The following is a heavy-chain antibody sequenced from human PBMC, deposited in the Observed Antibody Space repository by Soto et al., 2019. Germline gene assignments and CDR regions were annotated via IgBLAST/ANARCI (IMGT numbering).Heavy chain of an antibody. J-gene: IGHJ6*03. CDR2: ITSSGGST. CDR1: GFTFSSYA. V-gene: IGHV3-23*01. CDR3: AKRSSSYFYMDV. Sequence: HPGGSLRLSCAASGFTFSSYAMNWVRQAPGKGLERVSVITSSGGSTYYAESVKGRFTVSRDNSKDTLFLQMNSLRAEDTAVYYCAKRSSSYFYMDVWGKGTTVTVSS.